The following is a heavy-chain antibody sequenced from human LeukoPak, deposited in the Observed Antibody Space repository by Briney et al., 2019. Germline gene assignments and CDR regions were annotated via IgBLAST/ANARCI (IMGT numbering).Heavy chain of an antibody. V-gene: IGHV4-34*01. CDR1: GGSFSGYY. CDR3: AGEAPHDSSGYYSVGGLNYFDY. J-gene: IGHJ4*02. Sequence: SETLSLTCAVYGGSFSGYYWSWIRQPPGKGLEWFGEINHSGSTNYNPSLKSRVTISVDTSKNQFSLKLSSVTAADTAVYYCAGEAPHDSSGYYSVGGLNYFDYWGQGTLVTVSS. CDR2: INHSGST. D-gene: IGHD3-22*01.